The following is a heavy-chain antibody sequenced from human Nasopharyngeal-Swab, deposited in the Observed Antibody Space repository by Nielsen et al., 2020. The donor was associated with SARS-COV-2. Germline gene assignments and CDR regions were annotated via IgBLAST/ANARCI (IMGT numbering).Heavy chain of an antibody. CDR3: ARVEGGFYRPYYYGMDV. CDR2: IYYSGST. D-gene: IGHD3-16*01. Sequence: PGKGLEWIGYIYYSGSTNHNPSLKSRVTISVDTSKNQFSLKLSSVTAADTAVYYCARVEGGFYRPYYYGMDVWGQGTTVTVSS. J-gene: IGHJ6*02. V-gene: IGHV4-59*13.